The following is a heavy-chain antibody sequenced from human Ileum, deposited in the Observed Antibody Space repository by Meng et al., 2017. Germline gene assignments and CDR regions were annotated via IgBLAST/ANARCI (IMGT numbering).Heavy chain of an antibody. CDR3: ARERSGSWVY. CDR2: IKHDGSDK. D-gene: IGHD3-22*01. J-gene: IGHJ4*02. Sequence: GGSLRLSCEVSGFTFSSYWMSWVRQAPGAGLEWVANIKHDGSDKYYVDSVKGRFTISRDNAKNSLYLQMNSLRAEDTGVYYCARERSGSWVYWGQGTLVTVSS. V-gene: IGHV3-7*01. CDR1: GFTFSSYW.